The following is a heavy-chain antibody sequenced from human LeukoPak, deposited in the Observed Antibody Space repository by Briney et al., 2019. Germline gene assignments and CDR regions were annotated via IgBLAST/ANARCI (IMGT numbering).Heavy chain of an antibody. CDR2: IRYDGSNK. Sequence: GGSLRLSCAASGFTFSSYGMHWVRQAPGKGLEWVAFIRYDGSNKYYADSVKGRFTISRDNSKNTLYLQMNSLRAEDTAVYYCARDRDVVVPAAIVPWFDPWGQGTLVTVSS. CDR1: GFTFSSYG. J-gene: IGHJ5*02. V-gene: IGHV3-30*02. D-gene: IGHD2-2*01. CDR3: ARDRDVVVPAAIVPWFDP.